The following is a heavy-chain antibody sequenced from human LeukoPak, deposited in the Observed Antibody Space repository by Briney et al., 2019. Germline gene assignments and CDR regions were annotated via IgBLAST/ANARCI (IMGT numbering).Heavy chain of an antibody. CDR2: ISGGGGTT. CDR3: ARGVGSGSRLRAGDY. Sequence: GGSLRLSCAASGFTFSSYAMSWVRQAPGKGLEWVSVISGGGGTTYYADSVKGRFTISRDNSKNTLYLQMNSLRAEDTAVYYCARGVGSGSRLRAGDYWGQGTLVTVSS. V-gene: IGHV3-23*01. D-gene: IGHD1-26*01. J-gene: IGHJ4*02. CDR1: GFTFSSYA.